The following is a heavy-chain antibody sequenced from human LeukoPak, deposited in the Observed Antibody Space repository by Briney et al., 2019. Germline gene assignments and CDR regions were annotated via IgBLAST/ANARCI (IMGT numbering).Heavy chain of an antibody. CDR3: ARPRGAYSRGPFDY. V-gene: IGHV3-30-3*01. Sequence: GGSLRLSCAASGFTFSSYAMHWVRQAPGKGLEWVAVISYDGSNKYYADSVKGRFTISRDNSKNTLYLQMNSLRAEDTAVYYCARPRGAYSRGPFDYWGQGTLVTVSS. CDR1: GFTFSSYA. J-gene: IGHJ4*02. CDR2: ISYDGSNK. D-gene: IGHD6-19*01.